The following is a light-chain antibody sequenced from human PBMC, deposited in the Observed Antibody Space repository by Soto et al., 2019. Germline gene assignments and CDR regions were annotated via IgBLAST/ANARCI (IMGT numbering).Light chain of an antibody. CDR2: GVS. CDR3: SSYTTTYTWV. Sequence: QSALTQPASVSGSPGQSITISCTGTSSDVGSQNFVSWHQQHPGKAPKFIIYGVSNRSSGVSNRFSGSKSGNTASLTISGLQPDDEADYYCSSYTTTYTWVFGGGTKLTVL. CDR1: SSDVGSQNF. V-gene: IGLV2-14*01. J-gene: IGLJ3*02.